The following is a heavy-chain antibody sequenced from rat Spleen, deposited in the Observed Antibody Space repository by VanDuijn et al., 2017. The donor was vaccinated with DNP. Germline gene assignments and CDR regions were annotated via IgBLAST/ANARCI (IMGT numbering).Heavy chain of an antibody. CDR1: GDSITSNY. CDR3: ARGNDGYFPNWYFDL. CDR2: ISYSGST. Sequence: EVQLQESGPGLVKPSQSLSLTCSVTGDSITSNYWGWIRKFPGNKMEWIGHISYSGSTGYNPSLKSRISITRDTSKNQFFLHLNSVTTEDTATYYCARGNDGYFPNWYFDLWGPGTMVTVSS. D-gene: IGHD1-12*03. V-gene: IGHV3-1*01. J-gene: IGHJ1*01.